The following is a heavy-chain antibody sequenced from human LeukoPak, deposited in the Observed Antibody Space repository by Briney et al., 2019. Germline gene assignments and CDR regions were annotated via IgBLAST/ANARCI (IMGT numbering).Heavy chain of an antibody. Sequence: GGSLRLSCAASGITFSNAWMNWVRQAPGKGLEWVGRIKSKTDGGTTDYAAPVKGRFTISRDDSKNTLYLQMNSLKTEDTAVYYCTTESYYYDSSGYYYSDYWGQGTLVTVSS. CDR2: IKSKTDGGTT. J-gene: IGHJ4*02. V-gene: IGHV3-15*07. CDR3: TTESYYYDSSGYYYSDY. D-gene: IGHD3-22*01. CDR1: GITFSNAW.